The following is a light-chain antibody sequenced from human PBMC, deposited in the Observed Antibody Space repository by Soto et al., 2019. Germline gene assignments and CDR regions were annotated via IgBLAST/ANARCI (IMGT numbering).Light chain of an antibody. Sequence: EIVLTQAPGTLSLSPGERATLSCRASHSISSIYFDWYHQKPGQAPMLLIYEASTWATGIPERFSGSGSGTDFALTISRLEPEDFAVYYCQQDGGSWGTFGQGTKLEI. J-gene: IGKJ2*01. CDR2: EAS. CDR1: HSISSIY. V-gene: IGKV3-20*01. CDR3: QQDGGSWGT.